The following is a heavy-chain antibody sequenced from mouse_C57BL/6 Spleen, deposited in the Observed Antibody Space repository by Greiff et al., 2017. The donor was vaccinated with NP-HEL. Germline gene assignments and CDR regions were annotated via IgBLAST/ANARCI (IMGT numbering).Heavy chain of an antibody. CDR3: ARSRSIYYGNYAWFAY. CDR1: GYTFTSYT. V-gene: IGHV1-4*01. D-gene: IGHD2-1*01. J-gene: IGHJ3*01. CDR2: INPSSGYT. Sequence: QVQLQQSGAELARPGASVKMSCKASGYTFTSYTMHWVKQRPGQGLEWIGYINPSSGYTKYNQKFKDKATLTADKSSRTAYMQLSSLTSEDSAVYYCARSRSIYYGNYAWFAYWGQGTLVTVSA.